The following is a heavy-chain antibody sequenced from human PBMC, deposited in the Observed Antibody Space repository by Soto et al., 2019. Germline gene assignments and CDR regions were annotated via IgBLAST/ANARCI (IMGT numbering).Heavy chain of an antibody. V-gene: IGHV1-8*01. J-gene: IGHJ6*03. CDR2: MNPNSGNT. CDR3: ARGYCSSTSCYGVDYYYYYMDV. D-gene: IGHD2-2*01. CDR1: GYTFTSYD. Sequence: ASVKVSCKASGYTFTSYDINWVRQATGQGLEWMGWMNPNSGNTGYAQKVQGRVTMTRNTSISTAYMELSSLRSEDTAVYYCARGYCSSTSCYGVDYYYYYMDVWGKGTTVTVSS.